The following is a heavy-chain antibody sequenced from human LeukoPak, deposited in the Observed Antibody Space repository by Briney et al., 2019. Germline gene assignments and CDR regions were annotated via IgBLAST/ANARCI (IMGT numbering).Heavy chain of an antibody. D-gene: IGHD4-17*01. J-gene: IGHJ6*02. V-gene: IGHV3-30*18. Sequence: GGFLRLSCAASGFTFSSYGMHWVRQAPGKGLEWVAVISCDGSNKYYADSVKGLFTISRDNSKNTLYLQMNSLRAEDTAVYYCAKVMVTTVTDYDYYYAMDVWGQGTTVTVSS. CDR1: GFTFSSYG. CDR2: ISCDGSNK. CDR3: AKVMVTTVTDYDYYYAMDV.